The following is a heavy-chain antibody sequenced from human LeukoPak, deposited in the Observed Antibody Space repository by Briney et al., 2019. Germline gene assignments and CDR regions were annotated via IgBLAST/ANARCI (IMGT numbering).Heavy chain of an antibody. CDR3: ASAANYGDDAFDI. J-gene: IGHJ3*02. D-gene: IGHD4-17*01. Sequence: PSETLSLTCTVSGGSISSYYWSWIRQPPGKGLEWIGYIYYSGGTNYNPSLKSRVTISVDTSKNQFSLKLSSVTAADTAVYYCASAANYGDDAFDIWGQGTMVTVSS. CDR1: GGSISSYY. CDR2: IYYSGGT. V-gene: IGHV4-59*01.